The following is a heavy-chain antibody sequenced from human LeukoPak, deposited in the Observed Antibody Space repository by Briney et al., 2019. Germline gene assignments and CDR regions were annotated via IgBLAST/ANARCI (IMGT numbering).Heavy chain of an antibody. D-gene: IGHD3-10*01. Sequence: GGSLRLSCAASGFSFSSYWMSWDRQAPGKGLEWVANIKQDGSEKYYVDSVKGRFTISRDNAKNSLYLQMNSLRAEDTAVYYCARVLHGAGTYYNIAMRRFDWFDPWGQGTLVTVSS. CDR1: GFSFSSYW. V-gene: IGHV3-7*01. CDR3: ARVLHGAGTYYNIAMRRFDWFDP. CDR2: IKQDGSEK. J-gene: IGHJ5*02.